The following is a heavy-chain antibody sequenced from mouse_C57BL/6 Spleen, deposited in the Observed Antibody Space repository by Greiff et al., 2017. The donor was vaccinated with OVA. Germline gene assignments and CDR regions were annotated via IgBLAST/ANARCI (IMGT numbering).Heavy chain of an antibody. D-gene: IGHD1-1*01. J-gene: IGHJ2*01. V-gene: IGHV1-50*01. CDR3: ARVEEITTVPLTGYYFDY. CDR2: IDPSDSYT. CDR1: GYTFTSCW. Sequence: QVQLKQPGAELVKPGASVKLSCKASGYTFTSCWMQWVKQRPGQGLEWIGEIDPSDSYTNYNQKFKGKATLTVDTSSSTAYMQLSSLTSEDSAVYYCARVEEITTVPLTGYYFDYWGQGTTLTVSS.